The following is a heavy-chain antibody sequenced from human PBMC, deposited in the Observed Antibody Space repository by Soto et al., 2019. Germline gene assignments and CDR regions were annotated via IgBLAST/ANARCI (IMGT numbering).Heavy chain of an antibody. CDR3: ARGVKYGAYSRWFDP. CDR2: MNPNSGNT. CDR1: GNTFTRYD. D-gene: IGHD4-17*01. J-gene: IGHJ5*02. Sequence: GASVKVSCKASGNTFTRYDINWVRQATGQGLEYLGWMNPNSGNTAYVQKFQGRVTMTWDTSITTAYMELSGLRSEDTAVYFCARGVKYGAYSRWFDPWG. V-gene: IGHV1-8*01.